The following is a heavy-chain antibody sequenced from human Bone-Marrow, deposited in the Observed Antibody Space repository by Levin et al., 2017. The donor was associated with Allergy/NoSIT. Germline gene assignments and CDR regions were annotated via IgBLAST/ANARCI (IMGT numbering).Heavy chain of an antibody. Sequence: PGGSLRLSCAASGFTFDDYNMYWVRQVPGKGLEWVSGISGNSETRAYADSVKGRFTISRDNAKKTLYLQMDNLKSEDRALYYCARAQVRVGIVMDALDIWGQGTMVTVSS. CDR3: ARAQVRVGIVMDALDI. CDR1: GFTFDDYN. D-gene: IGHD2-21*01. V-gene: IGHV3-9*01. J-gene: IGHJ3*02. CDR2: ISGNSETR.